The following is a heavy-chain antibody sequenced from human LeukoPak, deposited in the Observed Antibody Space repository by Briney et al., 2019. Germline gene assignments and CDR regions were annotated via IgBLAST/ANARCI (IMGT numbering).Heavy chain of an antibody. CDR1: GGTFSSYA. CDR3: ARASVLRFLEWSTEIYYMDV. CDR2: IIPILGIA. J-gene: IGHJ6*03. Sequence: ASVKVSCKGSGGTFSSYAISWVRQAPGQWLEWMGRIIPILGIANYAQKFQGRVTITADKSTSTAYMELSSLRSEDTAVYYCARASVLRFLEWSTEIYYMDVWGKGTTVTVSS. V-gene: IGHV1-69*04. D-gene: IGHD3-3*01.